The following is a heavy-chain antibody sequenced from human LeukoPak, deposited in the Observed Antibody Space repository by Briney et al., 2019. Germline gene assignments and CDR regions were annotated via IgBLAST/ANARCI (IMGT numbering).Heavy chain of an antibody. CDR3: ARVGGWFDP. CDR1: GGLISISTYY. V-gene: IGHV4-61*05. J-gene: IGHJ5*02. CDR2: IYYSGST. Sequence: PSETLSLTCTVSGGLISISTYYWGWIRQPPGKGLEWIGYIYYSGSTNYNPSLKSRVTISVDTSKNQFSLKLSSVTAADTAVYYCARVGGWFDPWGQGTLVTVSS.